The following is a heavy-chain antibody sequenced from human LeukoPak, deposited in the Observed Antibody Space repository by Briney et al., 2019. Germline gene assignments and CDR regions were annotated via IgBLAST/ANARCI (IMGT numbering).Heavy chain of an antibody. V-gene: IGHV4-34*01. CDR2: INHRGGA. J-gene: IGHJ4*02. CDR3: ARNFDY. Sequence: PSETLSLTCAVYGESFSGHFWSWIRQLPGKGLEWIGEINHRGGANYNPSLKSRVTVSLDTSKYQFSLKLSSVTAADTAIYYCARNFDYWGQGTLVTVSS. CDR1: GESFSGHF.